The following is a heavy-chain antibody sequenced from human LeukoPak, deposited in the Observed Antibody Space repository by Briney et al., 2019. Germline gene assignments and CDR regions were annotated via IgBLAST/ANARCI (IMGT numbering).Heavy chain of an antibody. V-gene: IGHV4-34*01. J-gene: IGHJ4*02. D-gene: IGHD3-22*01. CDR2: INHSGST. CDR3: ASARPKFRTGYYLGPYGY. CDR1: GGAFRGYN. Sequence: SETLSLTCAVYGGAFRGYNWRWIPQPPGKGLEWIGEINHSGSTNYNPSLKSRVTISVDTSKNQFSLKLSSVTAADTAVYYCASARPKFRTGYYLGPYGYWGQGTLVTVSS.